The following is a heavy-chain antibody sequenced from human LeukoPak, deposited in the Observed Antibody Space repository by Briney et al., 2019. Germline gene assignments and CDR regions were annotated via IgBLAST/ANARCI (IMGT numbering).Heavy chain of an antibody. CDR3: ARVPGPNWFDP. V-gene: IGHV4-38-2*02. CDR2: IYQSGST. CDR1: GGSISGHY. Sequence: SETLSLTCTVSGGSISGHYWGWIRQPPGKGLEWIGSIYQSGSTYYNPSLKSRVSISVDTSKNQFSLKLSSVTAADTAVYFCARVPGPNWFDPWGQGTLVTVSS. J-gene: IGHJ5*02.